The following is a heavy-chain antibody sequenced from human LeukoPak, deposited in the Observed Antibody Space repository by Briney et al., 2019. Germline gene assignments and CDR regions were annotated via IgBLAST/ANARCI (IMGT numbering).Heavy chain of an antibody. CDR1: GFTFSGYA. V-gene: IGHV3-23*01. Sequence: GGSLRLSCAASGFTFSGYAMSWVRQAPGKGLEWVSAIIGSGDTTYYAASVKGRLTISRDNSKNTLYLQMNSLRAEDAAVYYCAKVTGGDMITYGGLDYWGQGTLVTVSS. CDR3: AKVTGGDMITYGGLDY. CDR2: IIGSGDTT. D-gene: IGHD3-16*01. J-gene: IGHJ4*02.